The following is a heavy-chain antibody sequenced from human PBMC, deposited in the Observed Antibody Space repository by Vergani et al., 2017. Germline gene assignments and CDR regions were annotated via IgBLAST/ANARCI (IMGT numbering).Heavy chain of an antibody. J-gene: IGHJ1*01. V-gene: IGHV3-9*01. CDR3: AKDSRLLAEYFQH. Sequence: EVQLVESGGGLVQPGRSLRLSCAASGFTFDDYAMHWVRQAPGKGLEWVSGISWNSGSIGYADSVKGRFTISRDNAKNSLYLQMNSLRAEDTALYYCAKDSRLLAEYFQHWGQGTLVTVSS. CDR1: GFTFDDYA. D-gene: IGHD2/OR15-2a*01. CDR2: ISWNSGSI.